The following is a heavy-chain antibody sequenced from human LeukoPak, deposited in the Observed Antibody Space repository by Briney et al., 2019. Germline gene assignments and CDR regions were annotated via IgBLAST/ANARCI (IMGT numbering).Heavy chain of an antibody. Sequence: ASVKVSCKASGGTFISYTISWVRQAPGQGVEWMGRIIPILGIANYAQKFQGRVTITADKSTSTAYMELSSLRSEDTAVYYCAREWKVGAFYYFDYWGQGTLVTVSS. CDR1: GGTFISYT. J-gene: IGHJ4*02. D-gene: IGHD1-26*01. CDR2: IIPILGIA. CDR3: AREWKVGAFYYFDY. V-gene: IGHV1-69*04.